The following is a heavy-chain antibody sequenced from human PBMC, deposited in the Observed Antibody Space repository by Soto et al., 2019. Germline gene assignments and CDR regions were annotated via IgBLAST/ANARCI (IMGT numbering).Heavy chain of an antibody. CDR1: GFTFSSYA. CDR3: ACGVRGVIMERYYYYGMDV. D-gene: IGHD3-10*01. CDR2: ISGSGGST. V-gene: IGHV3-23*01. J-gene: IGHJ6*02. Sequence: PGGSLRLSCAASGFTFSSYAMSWVRQAPGKGLEWVSAISGSGGSTYYADSVKGRFTISRDNSKNTLYLQMNSLRAEDTAVYYCACGVRGVIMERYYYYGMDVWGQGTTVTVSS.